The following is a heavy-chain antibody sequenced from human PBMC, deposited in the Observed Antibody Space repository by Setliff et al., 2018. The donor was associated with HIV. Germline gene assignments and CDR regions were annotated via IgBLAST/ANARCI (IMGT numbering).Heavy chain of an antibody. D-gene: IGHD3-10*01. V-gene: IGHV5-51*01. Sequence: GESLQLSFQCSGFNFLAHWIGWVRQVPEKGLEWMGIVYPGDSDTRYNPSFEGQVTVSADKTITTAYLQLTSLKASDTAMYFCARLPYYVSGGVFDHWGKGTLVTVSS. CDR2: VYPGDSDT. J-gene: IGHJ4*02. CDR3: ARLPYYVSGGVFDH. CDR1: GFNFLAHW.